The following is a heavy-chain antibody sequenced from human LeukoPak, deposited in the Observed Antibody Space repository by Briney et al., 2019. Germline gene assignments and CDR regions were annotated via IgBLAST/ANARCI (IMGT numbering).Heavy chain of an antibody. CDR2: VSSAGT. CDR1: GFTFSTYG. J-gene: IGHJ4*02. CDR3: AREINWDGIFVSIDY. Sequence: QPGGSLRLSCAASGFTFSTYGMHWVRQAPGKGLDWVSAVSSAGTYYADSVKGRFAISRDNSKNTVYLQMNSLRAEDTAVYYCAREINWDGIFVSIDYWGQGSLVTVSS. V-gene: IGHV3-23*01. D-gene: IGHD7-27*01.